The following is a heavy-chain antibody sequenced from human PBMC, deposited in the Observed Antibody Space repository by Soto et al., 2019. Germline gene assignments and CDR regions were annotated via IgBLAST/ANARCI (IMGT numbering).Heavy chain of an antibody. J-gene: IGHJ6*02. CDR3: AASIFYYGMDV. Sequence: GESLKISCKGSGYTFTNYWIGLVRQMPGKGLEWMGIIYPGDSDTKYNPSFQGQVTISADKSITTTYLQWSSIKASDTAIYYCAASIFYYGMDVWGQGTTVTVSS. CDR2: IYPGDSDT. V-gene: IGHV5-51*01. CDR1: GYTFTNYW.